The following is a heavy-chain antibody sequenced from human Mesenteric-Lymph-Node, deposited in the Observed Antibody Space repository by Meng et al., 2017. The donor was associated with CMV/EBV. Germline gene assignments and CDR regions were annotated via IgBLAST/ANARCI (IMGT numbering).Heavy chain of an antibody. CDR3: ARVRDDYVWGSYRYTGGGNYFDY. CDR2: INPSGGST. Sequence: YMHWVRQAPGQGLEWMGVINPSGGSTRYAQKFQGRVTMTRDASTSTVYMELSSLRSDDTAVYYCARVRDDYVWGSYRYTGGGNYFDYWGQGTLVTVSS. V-gene: IGHV1-46*01. D-gene: IGHD3-16*02. CDR1: Y. J-gene: IGHJ4*02.